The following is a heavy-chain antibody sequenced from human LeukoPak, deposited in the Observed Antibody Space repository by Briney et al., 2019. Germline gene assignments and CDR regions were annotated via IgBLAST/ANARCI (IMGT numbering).Heavy chain of an antibody. D-gene: IGHD3-22*01. V-gene: IGHV3-23*01. CDR1: GFTFSSYG. CDR2: ISGSGGST. Sequence: PGGSLRLSCAASGFTFSSYGMSWVRQAPGKGLEWVSAISGSGGSTYYADSVKGWFTISRDNSKNTLYLQMNSLRAEDTAVYYCAKDTQRYYDSSGYNDYWGQGTLVTVSS. J-gene: IGHJ4*02. CDR3: AKDTQRYYDSSGYNDY.